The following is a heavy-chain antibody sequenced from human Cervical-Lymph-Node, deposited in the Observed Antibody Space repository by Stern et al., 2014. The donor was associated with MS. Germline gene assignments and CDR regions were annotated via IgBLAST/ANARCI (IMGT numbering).Heavy chain of an antibody. CDR1: GGTFSSYA. Sequence: VQLVESGAEVKKPGSSVKVSCKASGGTFSSYALSWVRQAPGQGLEWLGGIIPIFGTANYAQKFQGRVTITADESTSTAYMELSSLRSEDTAVYYCARGELKEGLVRGMDVWGPGTPVTVSS. CDR2: IIPIFGTA. J-gene: IGHJ6*02. V-gene: IGHV1-69*01. CDR3: ARGELKEGLVRGMDV. D-gene: IGHD1-26*01.